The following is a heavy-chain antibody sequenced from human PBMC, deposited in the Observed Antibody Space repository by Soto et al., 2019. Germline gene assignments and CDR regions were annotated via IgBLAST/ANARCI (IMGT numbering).Heavy chain of an antibody. CDR1: GGTFSSYA. J-gene: IGHJ4*01. Sequence: SVKVYCKASGGTFSSYAISWVRQAPGQGLEWKGGIIPIFGTANYAQKFQGRVTITADESTSTAYMELSSLSSEDTAVYYCARVIYCISTSCPLSTYVDYWG. CDR2: IIPIFGTA. D-gene: IGHD2-2*01. V-gene: IGHV1-69*13. CDR3: ARVIYCISTSCPLSTYVDY.